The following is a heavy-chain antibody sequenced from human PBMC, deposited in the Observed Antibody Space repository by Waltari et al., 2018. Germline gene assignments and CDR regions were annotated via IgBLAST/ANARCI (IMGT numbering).Heavy chain of an antibody. J-gene: IGHJ6*02. D-gene: IGHD6-13*01. CDR2: VNAGNGNT. Sequence: QVQRVQSGAEVKKPGASVKGSCKASGYTFTSYAMQWVRQAPGQRLEWMGWVNAGNGNTKYSQKFQGRVTITRDTSASTAYMELSSLRSEDTAVYYCARGGVAAYYYYYGMDVWGQGTTVTVSS. V-gene: IGHV1-3*01. CDR3: ARGGVAAYYYYYGMDV. CDR1: GYTFTSYA.